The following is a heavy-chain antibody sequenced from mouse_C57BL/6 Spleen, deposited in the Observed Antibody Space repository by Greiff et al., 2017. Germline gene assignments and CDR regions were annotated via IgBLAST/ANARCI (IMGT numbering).Heavy chain of an antibody. J-gene: IGHJ1*03. CDR2: IYPSDSET. Sequence: QVQLQQPGAELVRPGSSVKLSCKASGYTFTSYWLDWVKQRPGQGLEWIGNIYPSDSETHYNQKFKDKATLTVDKSSSTAYMQLSSLTSEDSAVYYCARSRTTVVASYWYFDVWGTGTTVTVSS. D-gene: IGHD1-1*01. CDR3: ARSRTTVVASYWYFDV. V-gene: IGHV1-61*01. CDR1: GYTFTSYW.